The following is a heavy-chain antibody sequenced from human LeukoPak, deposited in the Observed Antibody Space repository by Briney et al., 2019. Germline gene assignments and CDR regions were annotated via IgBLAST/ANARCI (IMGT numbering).Heavy chain of an antibody. J-gene: IGHJ4*02. Sequence: GGSLRLSCAASGFTFSSYSMNWVRQAPGKGLEWVSYISSSSSTIYYADSVKGRFTISRDNAKNSLYLQMSSLRAEDTAVYYCARDVNFWSGYFDYWGQGTLVTVSS. CDR3: ARDVNFWSGYFDY. CDR2: ISSSSSTI. V-gene: IGHV3-48*01. D-gene: IGHD3-3*01. CDR1: GFTFSSYS.